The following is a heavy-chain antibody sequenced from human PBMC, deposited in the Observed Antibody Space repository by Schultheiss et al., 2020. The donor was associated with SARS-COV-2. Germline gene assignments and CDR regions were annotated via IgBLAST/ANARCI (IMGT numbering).Heavy chain of an antibody. CDR2: IYSGGNT. D-gene: IGHD2-2*01. CDR3: VRGGPAASYGMDV. Sequence: GGSLRLSCAASGLTVSNNYMTWVRQAPGKGLEWVSVIYSGGNTHYADSVRGRFIISRDNSKNTLYLQMTSLRVEDTAMYYCVRGGPAASYGMDVWGQGTTVTVSS. CDR1: GLTVSNNY. J-gene: IGHJ6*02. V-gene: IGHV3-66*01.